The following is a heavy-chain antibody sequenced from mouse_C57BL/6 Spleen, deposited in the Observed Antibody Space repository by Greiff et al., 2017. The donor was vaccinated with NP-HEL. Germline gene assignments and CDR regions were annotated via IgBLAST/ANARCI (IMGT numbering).Heavy chain of an antibody. D-gene: IGHD1-1*01. V-gene: IGHV1-15*01. CDR2: IDPETGGT. Sequence: VKLQQSGAELVRPGASVTLSCKASGYTFTDYEMHWVKQTPVHGLEWIGAIDPETGGTAYNQKFKGKAILTADKSSSTAYMELRSLTSEDSAVYYCTRPITTVVARYYFDYWGQGTTLTVSS. J-gene: IGHJ2*01. CDR1: GYTFTDYE. CDR3: TRPITTVVARYYFDY.